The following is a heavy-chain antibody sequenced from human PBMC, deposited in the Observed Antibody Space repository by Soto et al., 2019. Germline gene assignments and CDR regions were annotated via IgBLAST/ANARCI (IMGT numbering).Heavy chain of an antibody. V-gene: IGHV4-34*01. CDR3: ARGFDWYFAL. CDR2: TNHSGST. J-gene: IGHJ2*01. CDR1: GGSFSGYY. Sequence: QVQLQQWGAGLLKPSETLSLTCAVYGGSFSGYYWSWIRHPPGRGLEWIGETNHSGSTNYNPSLKSRVTISVDPDKNQFSLKLSSVSAADTAVYSCARGFDWYFALWGRGTLVTVSS.